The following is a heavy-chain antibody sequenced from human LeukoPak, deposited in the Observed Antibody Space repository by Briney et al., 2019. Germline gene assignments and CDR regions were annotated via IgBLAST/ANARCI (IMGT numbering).Heavy chain of an antibody. J-gene: IGHJ3*02. CDR2: TYYRSKWYN. D-gene: IGHD6-19*01. CDR3: ARRAGAVAGTGGAFDI. Sequence: SQTLSLTCAISGDSVSSNSAAWNWIRQSPSRGLEWLGRTYYRSKWYNDYAVSVKSRITINPDTSKNQFSLQLNSVTPEDTAVYYCARRAGAVAGTGGAFDIWGQGTMVTVSS. CDR1: GDSVSSNSAA. V-gene: IGHV6-1*01.